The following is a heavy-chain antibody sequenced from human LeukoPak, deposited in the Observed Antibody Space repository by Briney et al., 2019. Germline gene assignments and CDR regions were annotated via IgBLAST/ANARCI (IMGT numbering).Heavy chain of an antibody. CDR2: ISSNGGST. J-gene: IGHJ4*02. D-gene: IGHD6-19*01. CDR1: GFTFSSYA. CDR3: ARGRSAAYSSGWYS. Sequence: PGGSLRLSCAASGFTFSSYAMHWVRQAPGKGLEYVSAISSNGGSTYYANSVNGRFTISRDNSKNTLYLQMGSLRAEDMAVYYCARGRSAAYSSGWYSWGQGTLVTVSS. V-gene: IGHV3-64*01.